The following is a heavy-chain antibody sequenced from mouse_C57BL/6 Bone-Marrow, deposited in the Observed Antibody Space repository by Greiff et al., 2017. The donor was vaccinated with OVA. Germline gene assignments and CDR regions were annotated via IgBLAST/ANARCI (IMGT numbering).Heavy chain of an antibody. V-gene: IGHV2-2*01. J-gene: IGHJ4*01. D-gene: IGHD1-1*01. Sequence: VKVVESGPGLVQPSQSLSITCTVSGFSLTSYGVHWVRQSPGKGLEWLGVICSGGSTDYNAAFISRLSISKDNSKSQVFFKMNSLQADDTAIYYCASFYSGYGVYAMDYWGQGTSVTVSS. CDR2: ICSGGST. CDR3: ASFYSGYGVYAMDY. CDR1: GFSLTSYG.